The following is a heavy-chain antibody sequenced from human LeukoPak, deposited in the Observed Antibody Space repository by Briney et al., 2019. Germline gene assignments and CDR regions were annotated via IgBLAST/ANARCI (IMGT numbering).Heavy chain of an antibody. Sequence: AGSLTLSCAASGFTFSSYGMHWVRQAPGKGLEWVAVIWYDGSNKYYADSVKGRFTITRENSKNTLYLQMNSLRAEDTAVYYCAKDSPDAFDIWGQGTMVTVSS. V-gene: IGHV3-33*06. CDR2: IWYDGSNK. J-gene: IGHJ3*02. CDR3: AKDSPDAFDI. CDR1: GFTFSSYG.